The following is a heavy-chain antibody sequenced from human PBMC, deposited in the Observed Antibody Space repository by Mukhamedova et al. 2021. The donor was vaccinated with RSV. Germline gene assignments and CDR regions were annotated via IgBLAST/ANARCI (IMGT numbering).Heavy chain of an antibody. Sequence: RQAPGKGLEWVSVIYSGGSSTYYADSVKGRFTISRDNSKNTLYLQMNSLRAEDTAVYYCAKVGGFFSSGYRIHDAFAICGQVTLVT. V-gene: IGHV3-23*03. J-gene: IGHJ3*02. CDR3: AKVGGFFSSGYRIHDAFAI. D-gene: IGHD3-3*01. CDR2: IYSGGSST.